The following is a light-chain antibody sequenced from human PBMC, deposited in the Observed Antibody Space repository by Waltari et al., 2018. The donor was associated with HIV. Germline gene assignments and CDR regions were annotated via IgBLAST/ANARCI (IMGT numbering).Light chain of an antibody. J-gene: IGLJ2*01. CDR3: SSYAGSNNLL. CDR1: SSDVGGYNY. Sequence: QSALTQPPSASGSPGQSVTISCTGNSSDVGGYNYVSWYHQHPGKAPKLMIYEVTKRPSGVPDRFSGSKSGNTASLTVSGLQAEDEADYYCSSYAGSNNLLFGGGTKLTVL. CDR2: EVT. V-gene: IGLV2-8*01.